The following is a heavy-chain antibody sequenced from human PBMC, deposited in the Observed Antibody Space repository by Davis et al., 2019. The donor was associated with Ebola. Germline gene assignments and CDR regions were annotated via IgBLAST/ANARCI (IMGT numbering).Heavy chain of an antibody. CDR3: ARARRQQLVFGHYYYGMDV. D-gene: IGHD6-13*01. J-gene: IGHJ6*02. CDR2: INHSGST. Sequence: SETLSPTCALDGASFTGDYGSWIRQLPGTGREWIGEINHSGSTNYNPSLKSRVTISVDTSKNQFSLKLSSVTAADTAVYYCARARRQQLVFGHYYYGMDVWGQGTTVTVSS. V-gene: IGHV4-34*01. CDR1: GASFTGDY.